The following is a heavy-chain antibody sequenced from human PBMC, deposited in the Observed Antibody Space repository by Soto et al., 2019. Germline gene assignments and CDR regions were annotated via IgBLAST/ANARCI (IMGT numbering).Heavy chain of an antibody. CDR1: GFTFSNYG. CDR2: ISASKGNT. V-gene: IGHV1-18*03. D-gene: IGHD6-6*01. Sequence: ASVKVSCKASGFTFSNYGITWVRQAPGQGLEWMGWISASKGNTNYAQKFQGRVTMTTDTSTSTTYMELRSLRSDDMAAYYCASRSGQLPYYFDYWGQGTRVTVSS. J-gene: IGHJ4*02. CDR3: ASRSGQLPYYFDY.